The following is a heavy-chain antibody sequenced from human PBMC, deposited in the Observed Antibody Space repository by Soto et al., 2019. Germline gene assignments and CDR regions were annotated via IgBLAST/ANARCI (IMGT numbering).Heavy chain of an antibody. CDR3: ARGKWFPRGYGMDV. CDR2: IYHSGST. CDR1: GCSISSSNW. V-gene: IGHV4-4*02. D-gene: IGHD3-22*01. J-gene: IGHJ6*02. Sequence: PSETLSLTCAVSGCSISSSNWWSWVRQPPGKGLEWIGEIYHSGSTNYNPSPKSRVTISVDKSKNQFSLKLSSVTAADTAVYYCARGKWFPRGYGMDVWGRGTTVTVS.